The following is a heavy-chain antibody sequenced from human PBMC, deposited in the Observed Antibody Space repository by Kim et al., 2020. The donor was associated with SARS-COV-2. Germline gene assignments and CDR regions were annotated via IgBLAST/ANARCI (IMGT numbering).Heavy chain of an antibody. Sequence: GGSLRLSCAASGFTFSSYGMHWVRQAPGKGLEWVAVISYDGSNKYYADSVKGRFTISRDNSKNTLYLQMNSLRAEDAAVYYCAKDWDIIAAAGSDYFDLWGHGTLVTVSS. D-gene: IGHD6-13*01. CDR3: AKDWDIIAAAGSDYFDL. V-gene: IGHV3-30*18. CDR1: GFTFSSYG. CDR2: ISYDGSNK. J-gene: IGHJ2*01.